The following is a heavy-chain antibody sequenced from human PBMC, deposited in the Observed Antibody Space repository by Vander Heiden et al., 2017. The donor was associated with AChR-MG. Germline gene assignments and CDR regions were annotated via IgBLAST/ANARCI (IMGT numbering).Heavy chain of an antibody. CDR1: GSTFSAYY. CDR3: ARDPGGEMATSPRPYYFDY. Sequence: VQLVESVGGLVKPGGSLRLSCAASGSTFSAYYMGWIRRAPGEGLEWVSYISRSGSTIYYADSVKGRFTISRNNAKNSLYLQMNSLRAEDTAVYYCARDPGGEMATSPRPYYFDYWGQGTLVTVSS. J-gene: IGHJ4*02. CDR2: ISRSGSTI. V-gene: IGHV3-11*01. D-gene: IGHD3-10*01.